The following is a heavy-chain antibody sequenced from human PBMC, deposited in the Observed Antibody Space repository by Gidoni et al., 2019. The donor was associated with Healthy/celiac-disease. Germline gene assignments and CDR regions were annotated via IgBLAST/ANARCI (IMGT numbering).Heavy chain of an antibody. D-gene: IGHD6-19*01. CDR3: AKAGQWLAIFDY. CDR1: GFPFSSYA. CDR2: ICGSGGST. J-gene: IGHJ4*02. Sequence: EVQLLESGGGLVPPGGSLRLSCAASGFPFSSYAMSWVRQAPGKGLEWVSAICGSGGSTYYADSVKGRFTISRDNSKNTLYLQMNSLRAEDTAVYYCAKAGQWLAIFDYWGQGTLVTVSS. V-gene: IGHV3-23*01.